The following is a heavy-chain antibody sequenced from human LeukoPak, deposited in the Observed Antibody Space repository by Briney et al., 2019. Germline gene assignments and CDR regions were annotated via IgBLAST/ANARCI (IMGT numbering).Heavy chain of an antibody. J-gene: IGHJ4*02. CDR3: TTRRDYYDSSGPNQFDY. CDR2: IKSKTDGGTT. Sequence: GGSLRLSCAASGFTFSNAWMSWVRQAPGKGQEWVGRIKSKTDGGTTDYAAPVKGRFTISRDDSKNTLYLQMNSLKTEDTAVYYCTTRRDYYDSSGPNQFDYWGQGTLVTVSS. V-gene: IGHV3-15*01. D-gene: IGHD3-22*01. CDR1: GFTFSNAW.